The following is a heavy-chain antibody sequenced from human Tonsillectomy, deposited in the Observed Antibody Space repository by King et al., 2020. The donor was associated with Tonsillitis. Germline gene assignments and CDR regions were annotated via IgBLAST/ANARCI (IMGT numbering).Heavy chain of an antibody. D-gene: IGHD3-22*01. Sequence: VQLVESGGGLVKPGGSLRLSCAASGFSFSTYSMNWVRQAPGKGLEWVSSINRSSGYIYYADSVKGRFTISRDNAKNSLFLQMNSLRAEDTAVYYCAGYYYDLPPRAPTLYDISGYYQYKEGVDYYMDVWGKGTPVTVSS. CDR3: AGYYYDLPPRAPTLYDISGYYQYKEGVDYYMDV. V-gene: IGHV3-21*01. CDR1: GFSFSTYS. J-gene: IGHJ6*03. CDR2: INRSSGYI.